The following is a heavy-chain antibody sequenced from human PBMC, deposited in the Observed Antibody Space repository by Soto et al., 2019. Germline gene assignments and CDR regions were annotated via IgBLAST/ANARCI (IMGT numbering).Heavy chain of an antibody. V-gene: IGHV4-39*01. CDR3: AALLGYSSSWYSNWFDP. CDR1: GGSISSSSYY. D-gene: IGHD6-13*01. CDR2: IYYSGST. J-gene: IGHJ5*02. Sequence: QLQLQESGPGLVKPSETLSLTCTVSGGSISSSSYYWGWIRQPPGKGLEWIGSIYYSGSTYYNPSLKSRVTISVDTSKNQFSLKLSSVTAADTAVYYCAALLGYSSSWYSNWFDPWGQGTLVTVSS.